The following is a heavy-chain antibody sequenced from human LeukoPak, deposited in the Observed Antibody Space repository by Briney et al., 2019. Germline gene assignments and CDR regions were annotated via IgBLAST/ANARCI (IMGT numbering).Heavy chain of an antibody. Sequence: SETLSLTCAVYGGSFSGYYWSWIRQPPGKGLEWIGEINHSGSTNYNPSLKSRVTISVDTSKNQFSLKLSSVTAADTAVYYCARDSSGWYQFWFDPWGQGTLVTVSS. CDR3: ARDSSGWYQFWFDP. CDR2: INHSGST. CDR1: GGSFSGYY. J-gene: IGHJ5*02. V-gene: IGHV4-34*01. D-gene: IGHD6-19*01.